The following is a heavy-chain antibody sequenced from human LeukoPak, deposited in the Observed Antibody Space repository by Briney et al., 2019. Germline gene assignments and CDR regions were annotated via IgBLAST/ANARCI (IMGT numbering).Heavy chain of an antibody. J-gene: IGHJ3*02. V-gene: IGHV3-7*01. CDR2: IKHDGSEK. D-gene: IGHD3-22*01. CDR1: GFTFSSYW. CDR3: ARPSRTGSGWDAFDI. Sequence: GGSLRLSCAASGFTFSSYWMSWVRQAPGKGLEWAANIKHDGSEKYYVDSVKGRFTISRDNAKNSLYLQINSLRAEDTAVYYCARPSRTGSGWDAFDIWGQGAMVTVSS.